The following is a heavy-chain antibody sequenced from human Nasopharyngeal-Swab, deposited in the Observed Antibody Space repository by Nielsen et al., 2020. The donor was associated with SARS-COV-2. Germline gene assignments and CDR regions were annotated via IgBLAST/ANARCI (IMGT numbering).Heavy chain of an antibody. CDR3: AKEGATGWFDP. CDR1: GVSINSQY. J-gene: IGHJ5*02. Sequence: SETLSLTCTVSGVSINSQYWSWIRQPPGKGLEWIGYISHNSGTSYNPSLMSRVNMFMDTSKNQFSLRLRSVTAADTAVYYCAKEGATGWFDPWGQGTLVTVSS. CDR2: ISHNSGT. V-gene: IGHV4-59*11.